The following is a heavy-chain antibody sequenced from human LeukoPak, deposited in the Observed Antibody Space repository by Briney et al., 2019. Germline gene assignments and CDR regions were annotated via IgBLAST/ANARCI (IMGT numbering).Heavy chain of an antibody. Sequence: GGSLRLSCAASGFTFSSYSMNWVRQAPGKGLEWVSSIRSSTSYIYYADSVKGRFTISRDNAKNSLYLQMNSLRAEDTAVYYCARDRGSSYGSPFDYWGQGTLVTVHS. CDR2: IRSSTSYI. V-gene: IGHV3-21*01. D-gene: IGHD5-18*01. CDR1: GFTFSSYS. J-gene: IGHJ4*02. CDR3: ARDRGSSYGSPFDY.